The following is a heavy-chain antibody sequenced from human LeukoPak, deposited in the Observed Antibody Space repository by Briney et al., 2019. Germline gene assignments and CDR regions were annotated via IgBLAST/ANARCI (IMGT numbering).Heavy chain of an antibody. D-gene: IGHD6-13*01. CDR2: MSESGDAT. J-gene: IGHJ2*01. CDR1: GFTFSSYA. Sequence: GGSLRLSCAASGFTFSSYAMSWVRQAPGKGLEWVSGMSESGDATYYADSVKGRFTISRDNFKRTLYLQMNRLRAEDTAVYYCAKVAADSAWYIDLWGRGTLVSVSS. CDR3: AKVAADSAWYIDL. V-gene: IGHV3-23*01.